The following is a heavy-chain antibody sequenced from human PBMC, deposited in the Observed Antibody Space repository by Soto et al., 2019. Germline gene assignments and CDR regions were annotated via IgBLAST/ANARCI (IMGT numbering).Heavy chain of an antibody. V-gene: IGHV4-34*01. D-gene: IGHD5-18*01. CDR1: GGSFSGYY. CDR2: INHSGST. Sequence: PSETLSLTCAVYGGSFSGYYWSWIRQPPGKGLEWIGEINHSGSTNYNPSLKSRVTISVDTSKNQFSLKLSSVTAADTAVYYCARGRGYSYGYFRSEYFQHWGQGTLVTVSS. J-gene: IGHJ1*01. CDR3: ARGRGYSYGYFRSEYFQH.